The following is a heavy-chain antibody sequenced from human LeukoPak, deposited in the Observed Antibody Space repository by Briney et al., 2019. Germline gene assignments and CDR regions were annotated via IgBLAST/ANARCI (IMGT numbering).Heavy chain of an antibody. V-gene: IGHV3-9*01. J-gene: IGHJ4*02. CDR1: GFTFDDYA. CDR2: ISWNSGSI. D-gene: IGHD6-13*01. CDR3: AKQGPTYSSSWYYFDY. Sequence: GRSLRLSCAASGFTFDDYAMHWVRQAPGKGLEWVSGISWNSGSIGYADSVKGRFTIYRDNAKNSLYLQMNSLRAEDTALYYCAKQGPTYSSSWYYFDYWGQGTLVTVSS.